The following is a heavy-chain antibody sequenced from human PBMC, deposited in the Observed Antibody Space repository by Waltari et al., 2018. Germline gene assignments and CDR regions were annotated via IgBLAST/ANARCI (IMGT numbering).Heavy chain of an antibody. D-gene: IGHD3-22*01. J-gene: IGHJ4*02. CDR1: GGSFSGYY. CDR3: ARVGRVASHITMIVVAPFDY. V-gene: IGHV4-34*01. CDR2: INHSGST. Sequence: QVQLQQWGAGLLKPSETLSLTCAVYGGSFSGYYWSWIRQPPGKGLEWIGEINHSGSTNYNPSLKSRVTISVDTSKNQFSLKLSSVTAADTAVYYCARVGRVASHITMIVVAPFDYWGQGTLVTVSS.